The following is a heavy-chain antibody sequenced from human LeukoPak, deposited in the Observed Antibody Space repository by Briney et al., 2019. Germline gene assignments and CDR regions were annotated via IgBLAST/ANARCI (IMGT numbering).Heavy chain of an antibody. Sequence: GGSLRLSCAASGFTLTSYEMNWVRLAPGKGLEWISYISRTGNSIYYADSVKGRFTVSRDSAKNSLYPQMNSLRAEDTAVYYCARGPYSSNWYVDYWGQGTLVTVAS. V-gene: IGHV3-48*03. CDR3: ARGPYSSNWYVDY. CDR1: GFTLTSYE. D-gene: IGHD6-13*01. CDR2: ISRTGNSI. J-gene: IGHJ4*02.